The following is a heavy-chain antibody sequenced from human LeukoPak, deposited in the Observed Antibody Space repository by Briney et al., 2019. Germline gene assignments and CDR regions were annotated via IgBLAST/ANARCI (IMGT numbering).Heavy chain of an antibody. Sequence: GGSLRLSCAATGFTFTDYYMSWIRQAPGKGLEWISSISTSGTTIYYADSVKGRFTISRDNASNSLYLQMNSLRAEDTAVYYCARVAVDYYGSGTYDDYWGQGTLVTVSS. CDR2: ISTSGTTI. CDR3: ARVAVDYYGSGTYDDY. J-gene: IGHJ4*02. D-gene: IGHD3-10*01. CDR1: GFTFTDYY. V-gene: IGHV3-11*01.